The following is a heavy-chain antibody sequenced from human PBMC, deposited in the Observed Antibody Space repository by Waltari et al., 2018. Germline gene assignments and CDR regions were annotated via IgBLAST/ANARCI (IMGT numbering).Heavy chain of an antibody. Sequence: QVQLHQWGAGQLKPAETLSLTCAGSGESFLGYFWSWIRQRPGKGAVWLGAIHYSGSTTYNPTLASRLSLSVDTTKKQFSLKLSSVTAADAAVYFCARGPMLDYGDNSGHYYYGLDVWGQGTTVIVSS. V-gene: IGHV4-34*01. CDR3: ARGPMLDYGDNSGHYYYGLDV. CDR2: IHYSGST. CDR1: GESFLGYF. J-gene: IGHJ6*02. D-gene: IGHD4-17*01.